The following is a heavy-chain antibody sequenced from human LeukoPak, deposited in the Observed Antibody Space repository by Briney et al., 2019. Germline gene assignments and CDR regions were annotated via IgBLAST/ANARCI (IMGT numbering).Heavy chain of an antibody. CDR1: GFTLSTYE. V-gene: IGHV3-48*03. CDR2: IGRSGSTI. D-gene: IGHD5-12*01. J-gene: IGHJ6*04. CDR3: AREGRSGYDLTGYYGMDV. Sequence: PGGSLRLSCAASGFTLSTYEMNWVRQAPGEGLEWVSYIGRSGSTIYYADSVKGRFTISRDNAKNSLYLQMNSLRAEDTAVYYCAREGRSGYDLTGYYGMDVWGKGTTVTVSS.